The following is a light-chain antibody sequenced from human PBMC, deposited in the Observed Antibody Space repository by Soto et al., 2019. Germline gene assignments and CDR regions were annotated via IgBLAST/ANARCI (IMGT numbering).Light chain of an antibody. CDR2: DDS. CDR1: QSISSC. J-gene: IGKJ1*01. Sequence: EIQMTQSPSTLSASLGDRATITCRTSQSISSCLAWYQQKTGKAPKILIYDDSSLESGVPSRLSGSGSGTELNLTISRLQPDDFATYYCQKYNSYSWTFGQGTKVDIK. V-gene: IGKV1-5*01. CDR3: QKYNSYSWT.